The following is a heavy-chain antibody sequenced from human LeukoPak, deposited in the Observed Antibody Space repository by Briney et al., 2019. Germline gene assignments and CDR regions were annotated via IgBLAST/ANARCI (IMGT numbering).Heavy chain of an antibody. D-gene: IGHD2-2*01. CDR1: GYTFTGYY. Sequence: GASVKVSCKASGYTFTGYYMHWVRQAPGQGLEWMGWINPNSGGTNYAQKFQGRVTMTRDTSIRTAYMELSRLRSDDTAVYYCARPSLKPAAIFGVYWGQGTLVTVSS. CDR2: INPNSGGT. V-gene: IGHV1-2*02. J-gene: IGHJ4*02. CDR3: ARPSLKPAAIFGVY.